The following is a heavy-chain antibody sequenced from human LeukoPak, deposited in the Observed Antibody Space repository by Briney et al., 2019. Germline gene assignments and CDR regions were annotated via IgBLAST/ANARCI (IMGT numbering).Heavy chain of an antibody. CDR2: INHSGST. Sequence: SETLSLTCAVYGGSFSGYYWSGIRQPPGKGLEWIGEINHSGSTNYNPSLKSRVTISVDTSKNQFSLKLSSVTAADTAVYYCARFTKLKNYSNSYFDYWGQGTLVTVSS. CDR1: GGSFSGYY. J-gene: IGHJ4*02. CDR3: ARFTKLKNYSNSYFDY. V-gene: IGHV4-34*01. D-gene: IGHD6-6*01.